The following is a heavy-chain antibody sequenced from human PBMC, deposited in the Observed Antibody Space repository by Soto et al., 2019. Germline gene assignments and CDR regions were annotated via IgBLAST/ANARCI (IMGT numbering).Heavy chain of an antibody. D-gene: IGHD1-26*01. CDR3: ARGETPIDY. J-gene: IGHJ4*02. CDR2: ISAYNGNT. Sequence: QVQLVQSGAEVKKPGASVEVSCKASAYTFTNFGITWVRQAPGQGLEWMGWISAYNGNTNYAQKFQGRVTMTTDTSTSTAYMEVRSLRFDDTAVYYCARGETPIDYWGQGTLVTVSS. V-gene: IGHV1-18*01. CDR1: AYTFTNFG.